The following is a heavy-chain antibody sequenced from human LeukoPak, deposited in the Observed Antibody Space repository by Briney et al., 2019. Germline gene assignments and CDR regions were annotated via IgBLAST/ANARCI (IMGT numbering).Heavy chain of an antibody. CDR3: AREGRPGHYYDSGGYFHWFDP. Sequence: ASVKVSCKASGYTFTDYYMHWVRQAPGQGLEWMGWINPNSGDTNYAQKFQGRVTMTTDTSTSTAYMELRSLRSDDTAVYYCAREGRPGHYYDSGGYFHWFDPWGQGTLVTVSS. D-gene: IGHD3-22*01. CDR2: INPNSGDT. V-gene: IGHV1-2*02. CDR1: GYTFTDYY. J-gene: IGHJ5*02.